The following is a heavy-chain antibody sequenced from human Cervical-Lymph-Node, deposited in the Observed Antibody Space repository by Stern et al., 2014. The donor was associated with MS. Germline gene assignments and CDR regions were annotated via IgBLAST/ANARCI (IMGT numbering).Heavy chain of an antibody. CDR1: GFTFNNSA. Sequence: QLVESGPEVRKPGTSVKVSCTASGFTFNNSAVQWVRQARGQRLEGRGWIVVGSGNTIYAQQFQERVTLSRDMSTNTAYMALSSLRSEDTAVYYCATGILGATPLFAHWGQGSLVTVSS. V-gene: IGHV1-58*01. D-gene: IGHD1-26*01. CDR2: IVVGSGNT. CDR3: ATGILGATPLFAH. J-gene: IGHJ4*02.